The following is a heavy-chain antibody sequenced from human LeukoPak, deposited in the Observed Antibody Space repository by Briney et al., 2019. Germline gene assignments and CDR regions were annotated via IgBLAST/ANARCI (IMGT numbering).Heavy chain of an antibody. CDR2: ISSNGGST. V-gene: IGHV3-64D*06. CDR1: GFTFSSYA. J-gene: IGHJ4*02. CDR3: VKEDDYGDYANY. D-gene: IGHD4-17*01. Sequence: GVSLRLSCSACGFTFSSYAMHWVRQAPGKGLEYASAISSNGGSTYYADSVKGRFTISRDNSKNTLYLQMSSLRAEDTAVYYCVKEDDYGDYANYWGQGTLVTVSS.